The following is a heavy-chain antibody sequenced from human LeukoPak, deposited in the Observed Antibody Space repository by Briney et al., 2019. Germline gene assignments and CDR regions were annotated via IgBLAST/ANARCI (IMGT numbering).Heavy chain of an antibody. J-gene: IGHJ4*02. CDR3: VRELPPVVQYYFDY. D-gene: IGHD3-22*01. Sequence: GGSLRLSCAASGFTFSRYGMHWVRQAPGKGLEWVAVIWYDGSNKYYADSVKGRFTISRDNSRNTLYLQMNSLRAEDTAVYYCVRELPPVVQYYFDYWGPGTLVTVSS. V-gene: IGHV3-33*01. CDR1: GFTFSRYG. CDR2: IWYDGSNK.